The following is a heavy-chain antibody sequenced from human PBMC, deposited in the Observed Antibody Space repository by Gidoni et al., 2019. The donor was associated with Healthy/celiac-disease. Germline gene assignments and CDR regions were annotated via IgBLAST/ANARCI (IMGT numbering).Heavy chain of an antibody. Sequence: QVQLQESGPGLVKPSETLSLTCTVSGGSVSSGSYYWSWIRQPPGKGLEWIGYIYYSGSTNYNPSLKSRVTISVDTSKNQFSLKLSSVTAADTAVYYCARYTYYDSSGPPNDAFDIWGQGTMVTVSS. J-gene: IGHJ3*02. CDR2: IYYSGST. V-gene: IGHV4-61*01. CDR1: GGSVSSGSYY. D-gene: IGHD3-22*01. CDR3: ARYTYYDSSGPPNDAFDI.